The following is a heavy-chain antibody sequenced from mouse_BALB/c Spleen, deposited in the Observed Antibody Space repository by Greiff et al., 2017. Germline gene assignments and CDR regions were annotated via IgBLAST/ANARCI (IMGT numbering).Heavy chain of an antibody. CDR2: ISSGGSYT. CDR3: ARQGGSGSSLDY. J-gene: IGHJ2*01. Sequence: EVKLMESGGDLVKPGGSLKLSCAASGFTFSSYGMSWVRQTPDKRLEWVATISSGGSYTYYPDSVKGRFTISRDNAKNTLYLQMSSLKSEDTAMYYCARQGGSGSSLDYWGQGTTLTVSS. V-gene: IGHV5-6*01. CDR1: GFTFSSYG. D-gene: IGHD1-1*01.